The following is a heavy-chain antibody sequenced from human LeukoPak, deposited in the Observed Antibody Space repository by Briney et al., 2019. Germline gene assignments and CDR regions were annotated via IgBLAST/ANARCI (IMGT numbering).Heavy chain of an antibody. CDR2: IKSKTDGGTT. V-gene: IGHV3-15*01. CDR3: TLRITMVRGVNDH. D-gene: IGHD3-10*01. Sequence: GGSLRLSCAASGFTFSNAWMSWVRQAPGKGLEWVGRIKSKTDGGTTDYAAPVKGRFTISRDGSKNTLYLQMNSLKTEDTAVYYCTLRITMVRGVNDHWGQGTLVTVSS. CDR1: GFTFSNAW. J-gene: IGHJ4*02.